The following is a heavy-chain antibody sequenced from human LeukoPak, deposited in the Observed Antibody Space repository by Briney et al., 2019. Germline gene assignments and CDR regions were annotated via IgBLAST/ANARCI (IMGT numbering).Heavy chain of an antibody. Sequence: GASVKVSCKASGYTSTGYYMHWVRQAPGQGLEWMGWINPNSGGTNYAQKFQGRVTMTRDTSISTAYMELSRLRSDDTAVYYCARAHRVDIVVLDPWGQGTLVTVSS. V-gene: IGHV1-2*02. D-gene: IGHD2-15*01. J-gene: IGHJ5*02. CDR1: GYTSTGYY. CDR2: INPNSGGT. CDR3: ARAHRVDIVVLDP.